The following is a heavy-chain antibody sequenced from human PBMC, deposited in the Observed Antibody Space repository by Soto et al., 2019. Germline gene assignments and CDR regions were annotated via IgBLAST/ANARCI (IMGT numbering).Heavy chain of an antibody. Sequence: EVQLLESGGGLVQPGGSLRLSCAASGFTFSTNSMTWVRQAPGKGLEWVCGISGGGDSTHYADSVKVRFTISRDNSKNMVYLQMNSLTADDTAVYFCSKWDGYGDQWGQGTLVTVSS. J-gene: IGHJ5*02. CDR2: ISGGGDST. CDR1: GFTFSTNS. CDR3: SKWDGYGDQ. V-gene: IGHV3-23*01. D-gene: IGHD5-12*01.